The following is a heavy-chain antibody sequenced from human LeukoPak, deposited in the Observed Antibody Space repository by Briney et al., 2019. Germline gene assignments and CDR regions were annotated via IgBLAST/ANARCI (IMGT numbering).Heavy chain of an antibody. D-gene: IGHD3-22*01. V-gene: IGHV4-31*03. CDR2: IYYSGST. CDR1: GGSISSGGYY. J-gene: IGHJ5*02. CDR3: ARKMDSSGYYYETGGFDP. Sequence: PSQTLSLTCTVSGGSISSGGYYWSWIRQHPGKGLEWIGYIYYSGSTYYNPSLESRLTISVDTSKNQVSLKLSSVTAADTAVYYCARKMDSSGYYYETGGFDPWGQETLVTVSS.